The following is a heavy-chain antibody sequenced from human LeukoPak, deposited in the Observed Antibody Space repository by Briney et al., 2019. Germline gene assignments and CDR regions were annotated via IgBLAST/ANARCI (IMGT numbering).Heavy chain of an antibody. CDR2: ISSSSSYI. J-gene: IGHJ6*03. V-gene: IGHV3-21*04. Sequence: AGGSLRLSCAASGFTFSRHNMNWVRQAPGKGLEWVSSISSSSSYIYYADSVKGRFTISRDNAKNSLYLQMNSLRAEDTALYYCAREVLIDSYFYYMDVWGKGTTVTVSS. CDR1: GFTFSRHN. D-gene: IGHD1-1*01. CDR3: AREVLIDSYFYYMDV.